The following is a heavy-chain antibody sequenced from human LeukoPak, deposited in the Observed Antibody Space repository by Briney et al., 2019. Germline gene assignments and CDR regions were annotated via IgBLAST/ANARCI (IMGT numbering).Heavy chain of an antibody. CDR2: IIPIFGTA. V-gene: IGHV1-69*13. Sequence: ASVKVSCKASGGTFSSCAISWVRQAPGQGLEWMGGIIPIFGTANYAQKFQGRVTITADESTSTAYMELSSLRSEDTAVYYCARDFSILTGLQGHHYYGMDVWGQGTTVTVSS. CDR1: GGTFSSCA. J-gene: IGHJ6*02. CDR3: ARDFSILTGLQGHHYYGMDV. D-gene: IGHD3-9*01.